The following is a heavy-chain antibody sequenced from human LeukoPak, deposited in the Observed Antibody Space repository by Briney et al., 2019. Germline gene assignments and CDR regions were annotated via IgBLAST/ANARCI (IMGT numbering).Heavy chain of an antibody. D-gene: IGHD1-20*01. CDR3: ARDDPNNYYFDY. Sequence: SETLSLTCTVSGGSISSSSYYWGWIRQPPWKGLEWIGNIYYSGSTYYNPSLKSRVTISVDTSKNQFSLKLSSVTAADTAVYYCARDDPNNYYFDYWGQGTLVTVSS. CDR1: GGSISSSSYY. J-gene: IGHJ4*02. V-gene: IGHV4-39*02. CDR2: IYYSGST.